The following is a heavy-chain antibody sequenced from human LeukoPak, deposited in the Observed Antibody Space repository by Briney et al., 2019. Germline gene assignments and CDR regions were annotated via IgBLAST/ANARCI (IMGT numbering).Heavy chain of an antibody. Sequence: ASVKVSCKASGYTLTSYGISWVRQAPGQGLEWMGWSSFYNGNTNYAQKFQGRVTMTTDTSTSTAYMELRSLRSDDTAVYYCARLGELLWFGELLLEHAFDIWGQGTTVTVSS. V-gene: IGHV1-18*01. CDR2: SSFYNGNT. D-gene: IGHD3-10*01. J-gene: IGHJ3*02. CDR3: ARLGELLWFGELLLEHAFDI. CDR1: GYTLTSYG.